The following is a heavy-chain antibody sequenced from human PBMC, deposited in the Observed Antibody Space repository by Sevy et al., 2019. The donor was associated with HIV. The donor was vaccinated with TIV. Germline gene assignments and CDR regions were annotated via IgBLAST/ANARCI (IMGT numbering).Heavy chain of an antibody. J-gene: IGHJ3*02. D-gene: IGHD1-7*01. CDR3: AKDRIWELGDAFDI. CDR1: GFTFSSYA. V-gene: IGHV3-23*01. Sequence: GGSLRLSCAASGFTFSSYAMSWVRQAPGKGLEWVSGLSGNGGSTNYADSVKDRFALSRDNSKNTLYLQMNNLRAEDTAIYFCAKDRIWELGDAFDIWGQGTMVTVSS. CDR2: LSGNGGST.